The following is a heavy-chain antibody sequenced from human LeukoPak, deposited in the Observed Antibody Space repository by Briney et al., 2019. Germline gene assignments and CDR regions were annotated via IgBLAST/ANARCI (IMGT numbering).Heavy chain of an antibody. CDR1: GFTFRSYA. CDR2: ITADGGST. D-gene: IGHD2-2*02. V-gene: IGHV3-23*01. J-gene: IGHJ4*02. Sequence: PGGSLRLSCAVSGFTFRSYAMNWVRQAPGKGLEWVAAITADGGSTHYTTSVKGRFIISRDTPKNTVYLQMNSLRTEDTAVYFRAKDHLPSLYFGPIPRNRKSPPDYWGQGTLVTVSS. CDR3: AKDHLPSLYFGPIPRNRKSPPDY.